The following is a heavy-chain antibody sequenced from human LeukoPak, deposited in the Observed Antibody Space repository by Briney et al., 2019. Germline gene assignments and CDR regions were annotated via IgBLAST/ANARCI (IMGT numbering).Heavy chain of an antibody. CDR2: ISYDGSNK. J-gene: IGHJ6*02. CDR1: GFTFSSYS. D-gene: IGHD2-2*01. CDR3: AREGGDRYCSSTSCRSRPRGVYYYYGMDV. Sequence: GGSLRLSCAASGFTFSSYSMNWVRQAPGKGLEWVAVISYDGSNKYYADSVKGRFTISRDNSKNTLYLQMNSLRAEDTAVYYCAREGGDRYCSSTSCRSRPRGVYYYYGMDVWGQGTTVTVSS. V-gene: IGHV3-30*03.